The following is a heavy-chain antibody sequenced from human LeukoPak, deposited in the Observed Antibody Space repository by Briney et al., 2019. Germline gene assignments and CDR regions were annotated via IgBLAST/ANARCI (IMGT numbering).Heavy chain of an antibody. V-gene: IGHV3-30*18. Sequence: GGSLRLSCAASGFTFSNHAMHWVRQAPGRGLEWLALISYDGGNEFYADSGKGRFTISRDNSKNTLYLQMNSLRAEDTAVYFCAKDHGDIAAAGEFDYWGQGTLVTVSS. J-gene: IGHJ4*02. D-gene: IGHD6-13*01. CDR1: GFTFSNHA. CDR2: ISYDGGNE. CDR3: AKDHGDIAAAGEFDY.